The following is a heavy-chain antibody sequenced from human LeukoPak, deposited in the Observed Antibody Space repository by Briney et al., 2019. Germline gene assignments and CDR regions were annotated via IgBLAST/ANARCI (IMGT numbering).Heavy chain of an antibody. V-gene: IGHV3-30*03. J-gene: IGHJ5*02. CDR3: ARWGSTASNWFDP. CDR1: RFTFSNYG. CDR2: ISYDGSNK. Sequence: GGSLRLSCAASRFTFSNYGMHWVRQAPGKGLEWVAIISYDGSNKYYADSVKGRFTISRDNSNNTLYLQMNSLRAEDTAVYYCARWGSTASNWFDPWGQGTLVTVSS. D-gene: IGHD2/OR15-2a*01.